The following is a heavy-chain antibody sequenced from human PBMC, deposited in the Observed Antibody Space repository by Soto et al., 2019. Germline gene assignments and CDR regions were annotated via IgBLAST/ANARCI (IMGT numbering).Heavy chain of an antibody. CDR3: AKSSPRFDWLLPDYYYYYMDV. D-gene: IGHD3-9*01. V-gene: IGHV3-21*01. J-gene: IGHJ6*03. CDR2: ISSSSSYI. Sequence: GGSLRLSCAASGFTFSSYSMNWVRQAPGKGLEWVSSISSSSSYIYYADSVKGRFTISRDNAKNSLYLQMNSLRAEDTAVYYCAKSSPRFDWLLPDYYYYYMDVWGKGTTVTVSS. CDR1: GFTFSSYS.